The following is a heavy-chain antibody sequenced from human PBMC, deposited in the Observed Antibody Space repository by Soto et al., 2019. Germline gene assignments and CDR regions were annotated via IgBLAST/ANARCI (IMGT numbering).Heavy chain of an antibody. Sequence: QVQLVQSGAEVKKPGASVKVSFKASGYNFTSYGISWVRQAPGQGLEWMGGISAYNGNTNYAQKLQGRVTMTTDTSTSTPYTELRSLRSDDTAVYYSARHGYSTNFAYWGQGTLVTVSS. J-gene: IGHJ4*02. CDR3: ARHGYSTNFAY. D-gene: IGHD6-13*01. CDR2: ISAYNGNT. V-gene: IGHV1-18*01. CDR1: GYNFTSYG.